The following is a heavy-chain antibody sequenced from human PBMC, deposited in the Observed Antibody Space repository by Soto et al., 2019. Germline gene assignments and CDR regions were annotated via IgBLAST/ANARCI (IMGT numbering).Heavy chain of an antibody. CDR3: AHRNLGYYDSSGPTTRGFDY. J-gene: IGHJ4*02. V-gene: IGHV2-5*01. CDR2: IYWNDDK. D-gene: IGHD3-22*01. CDR1: GFSLSTSGVG. Sequence: GSGPTLVNPTQTLTLTCTFSGFSLSTSGVGVGWIRQPPGKALEWLALIYWNDDKRYSPSLKSRLTITKDTSKNQVVLTMTNMDPVDTATYYCAHRNLGYYDSSGPTTRGFDYWGQGTLVTVSS.